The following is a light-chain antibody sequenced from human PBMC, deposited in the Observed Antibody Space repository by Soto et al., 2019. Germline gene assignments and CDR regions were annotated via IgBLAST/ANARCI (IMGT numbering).Light chain of an antibody. V-gene: IGKV3-11*01. Sequence: EIVLTQSPATLSLSPGERATLSCRASQSVSHYLAWYQQKPGQAPRLLIYDASNRATGIPARFSGSGSGTDFTLTISSLEPEDFAVYYCQQRSNWPLTFGPGTKVDIK. CDR1: QSVSHY. CDR3: QQRSNWPLT. J-gene: IGKJ3*01. CDR2: DAS.